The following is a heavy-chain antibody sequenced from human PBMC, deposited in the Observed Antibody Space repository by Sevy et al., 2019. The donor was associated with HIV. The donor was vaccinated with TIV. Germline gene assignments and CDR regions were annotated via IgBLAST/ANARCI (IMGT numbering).Heavy chain of an antibody. CDR2: RSYDGSNK. V-gene: IGHV3-30-3*01. D-gene: IGHD3-16*01. CDR3: ARAGDYDYVWGSLPHAFDI. Sequence: GGSLRLSCAASGFTFSSYAMHWVRRAPGKGLEWVADRSYDGSNKDYADSVKGRFTISRDNSKNTLYLQMNSLRAEDTAVYYCARAGDYDYVWGSLPHAFDIWGQGTMVTVSS. CDR1: GFTFSSYA. J-gene: IGHJ3*02.